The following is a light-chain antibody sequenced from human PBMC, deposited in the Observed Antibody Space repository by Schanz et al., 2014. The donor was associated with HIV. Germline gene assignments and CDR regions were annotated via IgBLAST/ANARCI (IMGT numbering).Light chain of an antibody. CDR1: QGISSY. V-gene: IGKV1-9*01. CDR3: LQTRSLPVT. Sequence: IQLTQSPSSLSAFVGDRVTITCRASQGISSYLAWYQQKPGKAPKVLIYAASTLQSGVPSRFSGSGSGTDFSLTISSLQPEDFATYFCLQTRSLPVTFGQGTRLESK. J-gene: IGKJ5*01. CDR2: AAS.